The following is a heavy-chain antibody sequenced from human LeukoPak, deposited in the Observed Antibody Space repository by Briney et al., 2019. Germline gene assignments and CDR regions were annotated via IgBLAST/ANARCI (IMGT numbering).Heavy chain of an antibody. Sequence: SETLSLTCAVYGGSFSGYYWSWIRQPPGKGLEWIGEINHSGSTNYNPSLKSRVTISVDTSKNQFSLKLSSVTAADTAVYYCAREADGYNYPAFDYWGQGTLVTVSS. D-gene: IGHD5-24*01. J-gene: IGHJ4*02. CDR3: AREADGYNYPAFDY. CDR2: INHSGST. V-gene: IGHV4-34*01. CDR1: GGSFSGYY.